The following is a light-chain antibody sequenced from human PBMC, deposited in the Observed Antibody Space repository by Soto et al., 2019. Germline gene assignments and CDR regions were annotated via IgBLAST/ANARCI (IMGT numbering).Light chain of an antibody. CDR3: SSYTTDSILVL. J-gene: IGLJ2*01. CDR2: EVR. CDR1: SKDVGGYDY. Sequence: QSALTQPASVSGSPGQSITISCAGTSKDVGGYDYVSWYQQYPGKAPKLIIYEVRYRPSGVSNRYSGSKSGNTASLTISGLQAEDEGDYYCSSYTTDSILVLFGGGTKLTVL. V-gene: IGLV2-14*01.